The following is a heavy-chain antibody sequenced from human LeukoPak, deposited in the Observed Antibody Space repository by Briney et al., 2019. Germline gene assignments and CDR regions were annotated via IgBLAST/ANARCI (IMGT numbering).Heavy chain of an antibody. Sequence: PGGSLRLSCAASGFTFSSYGMHLVRQAPGKGLEWVAVISYDGSNKYYADSVKGRFTISRDNSKNTLYLQMNSLRAEDRAVYYCARVESGNSCYRAVDYWGQGTLVTVSS. D-gene: IGHD2-2*01. J-gene: IGHJ4*02. CDR1: GFTFSSYG. CDR3: ARVESGNSCYRAVDY. V-gene: IGHV3-30*03. CDR2: ISYDGSNK.